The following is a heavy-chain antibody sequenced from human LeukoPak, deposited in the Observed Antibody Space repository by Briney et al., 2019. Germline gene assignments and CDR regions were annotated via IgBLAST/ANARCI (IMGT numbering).Heavy chain of an antibody. CDR2: ISAYNGNT. J-gene: IGHJ4*02. CDR1: GYTFTSYG. Sequence: ASVKVSCKASGYTFTSYGISWVRQAPGQGLEWMGWISAYNGNTNYAQKLQGRVTMTTDTSTSTAYVELRSLRSDDTAVYYCARDGTTSGSYSIPFDYWGQGTLVTVSS. CDR3: ARDGTTSGSYSIPFDY. V-gene: IGHV1-18*01. D-gene: IGHD1-26*01.